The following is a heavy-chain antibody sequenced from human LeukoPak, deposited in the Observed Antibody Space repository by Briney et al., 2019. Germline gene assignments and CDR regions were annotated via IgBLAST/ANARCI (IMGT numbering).Heavy chain of an antibody. CDR1: GFTFSSYG. J-gene: IGHJ5*02. CDR2: ISGSGGST. Sequence: PGGSLRLSCAASGFTFSSYGMSWVRKAPGKGLEWVSAISGSGGSTYYADSVKGRFTISRDNSKNTLYLQMNSLRAEDTAIYYCARDGPPRSPTSGWFDPWGQGTLVTVSS. CDR3: ARDGPPRSPTSGWFDP. D-gene: IGHD2-15*01. V-gene: IGHV3-23*01.